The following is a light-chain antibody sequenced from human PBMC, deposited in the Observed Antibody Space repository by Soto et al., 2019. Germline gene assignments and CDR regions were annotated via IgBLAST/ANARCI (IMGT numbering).Light chain of an antibody. V-gene: IGLV2-14*01. J-gene: IGLJ3*02. CDR2: EVS. CDR1: SGDVGGYNY. Sequence: QSALTQRASVSGSPGQSITISCTGTSGDVGGYNYVSWYQQHPGKAPKLMIYEVSNRPSGVSNRFSGSKSGNTASLTISGLQAEDEADYYCSSYRSSSTWVFGVGTKLTVL. CDR3: SSYRSSSTWV.